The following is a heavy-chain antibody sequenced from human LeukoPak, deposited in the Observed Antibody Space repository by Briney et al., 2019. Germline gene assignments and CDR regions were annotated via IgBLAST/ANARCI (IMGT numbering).Heavy chain of an antibody. CDR2: INGGGAGT. CDR3: AKGGSGYSSVWLDL. D-gene: IGHD6-19*01. CDR1: GFTFTSYA. V-gene: IGHV3-23*01. J-gene: IGHJ5*02. Sequence: GGSLRLSCAASGFTFTSYAMSWVRQAPGKGLEWVSGINGGGAGTYYADSVKGRFTISRDNSKNTPYLQMNSLRAEDTAIYYCAKGGSGYSSVWLDLWGQGTLVTVSS.